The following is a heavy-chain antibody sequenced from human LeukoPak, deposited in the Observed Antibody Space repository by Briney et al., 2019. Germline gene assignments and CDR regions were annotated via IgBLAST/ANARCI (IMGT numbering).Heavy chain of an antibody. CDR3: AKATEYNWNDGSGREFDY. CDR2: ISSSGGST. J-gene: IGHJ4*02. V-gene: IGHV3-23*01. CDR1: GFTFSSYA. Sequence: GGSLRLSCSASGFTFSSYAITWVRQAPGKGLEWVSLISSSGGSTYYADSVKGRFTISRDNSKNTLYLQMNSLRADDTAIYYCAKATEYNWNDGSGREFDYWGQGTPVTAS. D-gene: IGHD1-1*01.